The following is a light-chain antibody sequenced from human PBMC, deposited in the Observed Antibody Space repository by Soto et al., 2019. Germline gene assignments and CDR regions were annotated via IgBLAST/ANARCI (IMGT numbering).Light chain of an antibody. Sequence: EIVLTQSPGTLSLSPGERATLSCRASQSVSSSYLAWYQQKPGQAPRLLIYGASSRATGIPDRFSGSGSGTDFTLTISRLEPEDFAVYYCQLYGSSAYTFGQGNKLQI. V-gene: IGKV3-20*01. CDR2: GAS. J-gene: IGKJ2*01. CDR1: QSVSSSY. CDR3: QLYGSSAYT.